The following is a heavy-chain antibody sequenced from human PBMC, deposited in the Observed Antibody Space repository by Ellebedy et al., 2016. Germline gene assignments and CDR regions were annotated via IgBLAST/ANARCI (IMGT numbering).Heavy chain of an antibody. CDR3: ARDCDLTCYDLGVEY. CDR2: ISSSSSTI. D-gene: IGHD5-12*01. CDR1: GFTFSSYS. Sequence: GGSLRLSXAASGFTFSSYSMNWVRQAPGKGLEWVSYISSSSSTIYYADSVKGRFTISRDNAKNSLYLQMNSLRAEDTAVYYCARDCDLTCYDLGVEYWGQGTLVTVSS. V-gene: IGHV3-48*04. J-gene: IGHJ4*02.